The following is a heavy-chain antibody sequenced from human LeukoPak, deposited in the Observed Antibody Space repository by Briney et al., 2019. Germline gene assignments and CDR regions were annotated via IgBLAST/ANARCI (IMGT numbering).Heavy chain of an antibody. J-gene: IGHJ4*02. V-gene: IGHV3-33*01. CDR2: IWYDGSNK. Sequence: GRSLRLSCAASGFTFSSYGMHWVRQAPGKGLEWVAVIWYDGSNKYYADSVKGRFTISRDNSKNTLYLQMNSLRAEGTAVYYCARASVLDPFDYWGQGTLVTVSS. CDR1: GFTFSSYG. D-gene: IGHD1-1*01. CDR3: ARASVLDPFDY.